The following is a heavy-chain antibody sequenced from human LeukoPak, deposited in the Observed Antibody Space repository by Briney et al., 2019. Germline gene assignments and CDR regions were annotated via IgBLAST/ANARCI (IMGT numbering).Heavy chain of an antibody. D-gene: IGHD3-3*01. CDR2: IYYSGST. CDR1: GGSISSYY. J-gene: IGHJ6*02. CDR3: ARSYYDFWSGYPLTTYGMDV. Sequence: PSETLSLTCTVSGGSISSYYWSWIRQPPGKGLEWIGYIYYSGSTNYNPSLKSRVTMSVDTSKNQFSLKLSSVTAADTAVYYCARSYYDFWSGYPLTTYGMDVWGQGTTVTVSS. V-gene: IGHV4-59*12.